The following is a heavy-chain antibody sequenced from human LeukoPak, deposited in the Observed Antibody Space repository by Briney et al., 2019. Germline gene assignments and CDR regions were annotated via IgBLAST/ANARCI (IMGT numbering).Heavy chain of an antibody. Sequence: SETLSLTCTVSGGSISSSSYYWGWIRQPPGKGLEWIGSIYYSGSTSYNPSLKGRVTISVDTSKNQFSLKLSSVTAADTAVYYCARDRRGYSSGWYPNPLGYWGQGTLVTVSS. V-gene: IGHV4-39*07. CDR1: GGSISSSSYY. J-gene: IGHJ4*02. CDR3: ARDRRGYSSGWYPNPLGY. CDR2: IYYSGST. D-gene: IGHD6-19*01.